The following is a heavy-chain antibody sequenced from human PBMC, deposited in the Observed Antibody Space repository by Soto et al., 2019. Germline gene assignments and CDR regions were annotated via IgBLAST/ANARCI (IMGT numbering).Heavy chain of an antibody. CDR3: ARWGTTGGLDV. J-gene: IGHJ1*01. D-gene: IGHD3-16*01. Sequence: QVELVESGGGVVQPGTSLRLSCVGSGFTFRSYVIHWVRQAPGKGLEWVALTSYCGSGKYYGDSVRGRFTISRDNSRNTVDLQMDSLRHEDTALYYCARWGTTGGLDVWGQGTLVSVSS. V-gene: IGHV3-30*19. CDR2: TSYCGSGK. CDR1: GFTFRSYV.